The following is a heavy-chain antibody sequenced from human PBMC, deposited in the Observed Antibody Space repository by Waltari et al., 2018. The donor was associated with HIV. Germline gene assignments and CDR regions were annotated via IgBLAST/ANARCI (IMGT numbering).Heavy chain of an antibody. CDR3: ARNPTLQFGDLWAYYYGMDV. CDR2: SSSSSTYT. CDR1: GFTFSSHY. J-gene: IGHJ6*02. V-gene: IGHV3-11*05. Sequence: QVQLVESGGGLVKPGGSLRLSCAASGFTFSSHYMRWIRQALGKGLGWVSYSSSSSTYTNYAGSGKGRFTSSRDNAKNSLYLQMNSLRAEDTAVYYCARNPTLQFGDLWAYYYGMDVWGQGTTVTVS. D-gene: IGHD3-10*01.